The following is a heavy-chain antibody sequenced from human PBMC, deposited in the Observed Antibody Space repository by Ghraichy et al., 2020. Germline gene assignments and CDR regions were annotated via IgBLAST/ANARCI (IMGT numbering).Heavy chain of an antibody. V-gene: IGHV3-48*02. Sequence: GSLRLSCVASGFTFSTYSMNWVRQAPGKGLEWISYISSGSNNIYYADSVKGRYTISRDNAKNSLYLQMNRLRDEDTAVFYCARDLGGWVGNHYSSYGMDLWGQGTTVTVSS. CDR2: ISSGSNNI. D-gene: IGHD2-15*01. CDR3: ARDLGGWVGNHYSSYGMDL. CDR1: GFTFSTYS. J-gene: IGHJ6*02.